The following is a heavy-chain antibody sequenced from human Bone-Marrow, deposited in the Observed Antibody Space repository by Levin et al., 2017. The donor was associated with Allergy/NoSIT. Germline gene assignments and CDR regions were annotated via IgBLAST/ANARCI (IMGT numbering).Heavy chain of an antibody. CDR3: AKLVRGYSYADFDY. CDR1: GFTFSSYA. D-gene: IGHD5-18*01. CDR2: ISGSGGST. Sequence: ASVKVSCAASGFTFSSYAMSWVRQAPGKGLEWVSPISGSGGSTYYADSVKGRFTVSRDNSKNTLYLQMNSLRAEDTAVYFCAKLVRGYSYADFDYWGQGTLVTVSS. V-gene: IGHV3-23*01. J-gene: IGHJ4*02.